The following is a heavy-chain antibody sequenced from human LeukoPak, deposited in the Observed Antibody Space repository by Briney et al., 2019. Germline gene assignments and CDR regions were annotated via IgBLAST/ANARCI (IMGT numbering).Heavy chain of an antibody. J-gene: IGHJ1*01. V-gene: IGHV4-34*01. CDR3: ARGTVAGRRGDFQH. CDR1: GGSFSGYY. CDR2: INHSGST. Sequence: PSETLSLTCAVYGGSFSGYYWSWIRQPPGKGLEWIGEINHSGSTNYNPSLKSRVTISVDTSKNQLSLKLSSVTAADTAVYYCARGTVAGRRGDFQHWGQGTLVTVSS. D-gene: IGHD6-19*01.